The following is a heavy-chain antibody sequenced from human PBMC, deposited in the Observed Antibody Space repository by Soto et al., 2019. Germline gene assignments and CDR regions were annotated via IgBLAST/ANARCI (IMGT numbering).Heavy chain of an antibody. CDR3: ATIPAKTILTDY. CDR2: IYYSGST. D-gene: IGHD2-2*02. V-gene: IGHV4-39*01. Sequence: PSETLSLTCTVSGGSITSSYYWGWIRQPPGKGLEWIGSIYYSGSTYYTPSLKSRVTISVDTSKNQFSLKLSSVTAADTAVYYCATIPAKTILTDYWGQGILVTGSS. CDR1: GGSITSSYY. J-gene: IGHJ4*02.